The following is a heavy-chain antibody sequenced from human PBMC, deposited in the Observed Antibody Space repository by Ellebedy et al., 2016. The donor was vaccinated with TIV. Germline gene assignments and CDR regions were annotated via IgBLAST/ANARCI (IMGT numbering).Heavy chain of an antibody. CDR3: AYGRSTVTLSYYYCGMDV. V-gene: IGHV1-69*06. CDR1: GGTFSSYA. J-gene: IGHJ6*02. CDR2: IIPIFGTA. D-gene: IGHD4-17*01. Sequence: ASVKVSCXASGGTFSSYAISWVRQAPGQGLEWMGGIIPIFGTANYAQKFQGRVTITADKSTSTAYMKLSSLRSEDTAVYYCAYGRSTVTLSYYYCGMDVWGQGTTVTVSS.